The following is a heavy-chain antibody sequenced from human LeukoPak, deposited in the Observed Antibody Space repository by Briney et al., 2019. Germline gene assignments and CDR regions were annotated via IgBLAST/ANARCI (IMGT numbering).Heavy chain of an antibody. CDR1: GFTFSSYA. J-gene: IGHJ4*02. V-gene: IGHV3-23*01. CDR3: AKFTSSGWYGGKRRLYFDY. CDR2: ISGSGGST. D-gene: IGHD6-19*01. Sequence: PGGSLRLSCAASGFTFSSYAMSWVRQAPGKGLEWVSAISGSGGSTYYADSVKGGFTISRDNSKNTLYLQMNSLRAEDTAVYYCAKFTSSGWYGGKRRLYFDYWGQGTLVTVSS.